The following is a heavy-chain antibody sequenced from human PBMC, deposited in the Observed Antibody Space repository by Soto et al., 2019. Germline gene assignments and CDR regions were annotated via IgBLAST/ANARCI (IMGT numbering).Heavy chain of an antibody. V-gene: IGHV1-46*01. CDR1: GYTFTSYH. D-gene: IGHD3-16*01. CDR3: AREVRDSNNYGLCDH. CDR2: INPSGGST. Sequence: ASVKVSCKTSGYTFTSYHLHWVRQAPGEGLEWMGSINPSGGSTRYAQKFESRVTMTSDTSTSTVYMELGSLRSEDTAVYYCAREVRDSNNYGLCDHWGQGTLVTVSS. J-gene: IGHJ5*02.